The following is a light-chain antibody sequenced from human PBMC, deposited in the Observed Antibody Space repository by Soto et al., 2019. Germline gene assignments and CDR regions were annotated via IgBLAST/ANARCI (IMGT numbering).Light chain of an antibody. CDR1: QSVSSSS. J-gene: IGKJ1*01. V-gene: IGKV3-20*01. CDR2: CAS. Sequence: EIVLTQSPGTLSLTPGERATLSCRASQSVSSSSLAWYHQKPGQAPRLLIYCASSRATGIPDRFRGSGSGTDFTLTISRREPEDIAVYYCQQYGSSPGTYGQGTKVEIK. CDR3: QQYGSSPGT.